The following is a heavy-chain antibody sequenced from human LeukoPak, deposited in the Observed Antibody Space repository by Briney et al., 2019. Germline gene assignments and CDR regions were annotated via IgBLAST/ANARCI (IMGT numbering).Heavy chain of an antibody. D-gene: IGHD2-2*01. CDR1: GGSISSYY. V-gene: IGHV4-59*12. Sequence: SETLSLTCTVSGGSISSYYWSWIRQPPGKGLEWIGYIYYSGSTNYNPSLKSRVTVSVDTSKNQFSLKLSSVTAADTAVYYCARGRLVVPYNWFDPWGQGTLVTVSS. CDR2: IYYSGST. CDR3: ARGRLVVPYNWFDP. J-gene: IGHJ5*02.